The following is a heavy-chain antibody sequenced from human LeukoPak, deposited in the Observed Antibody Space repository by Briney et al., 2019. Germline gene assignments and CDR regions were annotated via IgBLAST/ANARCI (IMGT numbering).Heavy chain of an antibody. CDR3: AREQIITQNWHDAFDI. D-gene: IGHD1-1*01. J-gene: IGHJ3*02. CDR1: GFTFSSYA. Sequence: GGSLRLSCAASGFTFSSYAMHWVRQAPGKGLEWVAVISYDGSNKYYADSVKGRFTISRDNSKNTLYLQMNSLRAEDTAVYYCAREQIITQNWHDAFDIWGQGTMVTVSS. CDR2: ISYDGSNK. V-gene: IGHV3-30-3*01.